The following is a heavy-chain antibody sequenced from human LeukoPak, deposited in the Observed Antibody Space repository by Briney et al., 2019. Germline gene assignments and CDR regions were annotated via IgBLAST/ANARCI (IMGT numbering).Heavy chain of an antibody. CDR3: ARSDYSSSGLYCFDP. CDR2: IYYSWIP. CDR1: GGSIRSGGYY. J-gene: IGHJ5*02. V-gene: IGHV4-31*03. D-gene: IGHD6-6*01. Sequence: PSETLSLTCTVSGGSIRSGGYYWSWRRQHAGRGVEWIVYIYYSWIPYYNPSLNSRVTISIVTSKNHFSLMLSSVTAADTAVYSCARSDYSSSGLYCFDPWGQGTLVTVSS.